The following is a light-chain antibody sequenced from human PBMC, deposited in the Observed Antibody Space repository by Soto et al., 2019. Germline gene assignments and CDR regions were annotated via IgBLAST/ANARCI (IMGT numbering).Light chain of an antibody. J-gene: IGKJ3*01. CDR2: KAS. CDR3: QQYNSYPFT. V-gene: IGKV1-5*03. Sequence: DIQMTQSPSTLSASVGDRVTITCRASQSISSWLAWYQQKPWKAPKLLIYKASNLESGVPSRFSGSGSGTEFTLTISSLQPDDFATYYCQQYNSYPFTFGPGTKVYIK. CDR1: QSISSW.